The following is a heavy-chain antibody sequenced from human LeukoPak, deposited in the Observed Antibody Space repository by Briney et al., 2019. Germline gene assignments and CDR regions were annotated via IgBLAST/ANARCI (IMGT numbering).Heavy chain of an antibody. CDR1: GGSLSGYY. CDR2: INHSGST. Sequence: SETLSLTCAVYGGSLSGYYWSWIRQPPGKGLEWIGEINHSGSTNYNPPLKSRVTISVDTSKNQFSLKLSSVTAADTAVYYCARVNSNYGLDYWGQGTLVTVSS. D-gene: IGHD4-11*01. V-gene: IGHV4-34*01. CDR3: ARVNSNYGLDY. J-gene: IGHJ4*02.